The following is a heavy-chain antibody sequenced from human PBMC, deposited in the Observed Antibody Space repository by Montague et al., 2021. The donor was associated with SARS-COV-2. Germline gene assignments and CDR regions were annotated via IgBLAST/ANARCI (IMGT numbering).Heavy chain of an antibody. V-gene: IGHV3-21*01. CDR3: TRVVVLRDGFDS. Sequence: SLRLSFAASGFSFSAYTMNWVRQAPGKGLGWLSSITNSRSRIYYADSLQGRFSISRDNAKNSLFLQMSSLTAEDTAVYYCTRVVVLRDGFDSWGQGTLVTVSS. CDR1: GFSFSAYT. CDR2: ITNSRSRI. D-gene: IGHD3-16*01. J-gene: IGHJ4*02.